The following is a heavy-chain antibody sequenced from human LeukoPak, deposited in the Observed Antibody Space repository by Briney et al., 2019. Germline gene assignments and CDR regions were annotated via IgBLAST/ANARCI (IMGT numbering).Heavy chain of an antibody. CDR3: ARWIRDYVGVDVDY. D-gene: IGHD4-17*01. Sequence: GGSLRLSCAASRFIFSNYGMHWVRQAPGKGLEWVAVISYDGSNKYYADSVKGRFTISRDNSKNTLYLQMNSLRAEDTAVYYCARWIRDYVGVDVDYWGQGTLVTVSS. V-gene: IGHV3-30*19. CDR1: RFIFSNYG. J-gene: IGHJ4*02. CDR2: ISYDGSNK.